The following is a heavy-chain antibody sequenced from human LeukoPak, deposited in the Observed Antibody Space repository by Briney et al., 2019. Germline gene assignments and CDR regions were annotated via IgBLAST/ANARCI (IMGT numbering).Heavy chain of an antibody. Sequence: GGSLRLSCVASGFDFNYYDMNWVRQAPGKGLEWVSSISSKSTYIDSADSTKGRFTISRDNANNSVFLQMSSLRPEDTAVYYCARRGGLPSSRGFDHWGQGTLVTVSS. V-gene: IGHV3-21*01. CDR1: GFDFNYYD. D-gene: IGHD2-21*02. J-gene: IGHJ4*02. CDR2: ISSKSTYI. CDR3: ARRGGLPSSRGFDH.